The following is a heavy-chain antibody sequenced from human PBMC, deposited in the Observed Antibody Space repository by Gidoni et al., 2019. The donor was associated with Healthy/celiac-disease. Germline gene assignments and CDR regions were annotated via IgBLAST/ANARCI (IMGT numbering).Heavy chain of an antibody. CDR2: IGTAGDT. CDR1: GLTFSIYD. Sequence: EVQLVESGGGLVQPGGSLRLSCAASGLTFSIYDMHWVRQATGKGLEWVSAIGTAGDTYYPGSVKGRFTISRENAKNSLYLQMNSLRAGDTAVYYCARARGSSLTYAFDIWGQGTMVTVSS. V-gene: IGHV3-13*04. D-gene: IGHD6-13*01. CDR3: ARARGSSLTYAFDI. J-gene: IGHJ3*02.